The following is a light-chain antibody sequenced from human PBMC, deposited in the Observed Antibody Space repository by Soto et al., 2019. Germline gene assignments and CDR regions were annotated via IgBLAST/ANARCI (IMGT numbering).Light chain of an antibody. J-gene: IGLJ1*01. CDR3: SSYTTSNTRQIV. CDR2: DVS. CDR1: SSDVGGYNY. Sequence: QSVLTQPASVSGSPGQSITISCTGTSSDVGGYNYVSWYQHHPGKAPKLLIYDVSNRPSGISNRFSGSMSDNTASLTISGLQHEEEVEYYCSSYTTSNTRQIVFGTGTKVTVL. V-gene: IGLV2-14*03.